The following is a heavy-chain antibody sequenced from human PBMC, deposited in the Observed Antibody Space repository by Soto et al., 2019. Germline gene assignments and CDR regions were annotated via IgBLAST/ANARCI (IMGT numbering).Heavy chain of an antibody. CDR1: GGSVSGGSYY. J-gene: IGHJ6*02. Sequence: PSETLSLTCTVSGGSVSGGSYYWSWIRQSPGKGLEWIGYIYNTGTTKYNATIKSRVTISVDTSKNQFSLRLNSVTAADTAVYFCASSPNYVFWGDEPYYNGMDVWGPGTTVTVSS. CDR3: ASSPNYVFWGDEPYYNGMDV. V-gene: IGHV4-61*01. D-gene: IGHD3-3*01. CDR2: IYNTGTT.